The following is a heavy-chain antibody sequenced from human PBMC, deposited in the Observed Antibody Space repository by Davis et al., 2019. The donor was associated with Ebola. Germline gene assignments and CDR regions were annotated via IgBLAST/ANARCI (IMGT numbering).Heavy chain of an antibody. CDR2: ILQTGDT. D-gene: IGHD3-16*01. CDR3: ASAPYENY. V-gene: IGHV4-4*02. Sequence: SETLSLTCTVSGGSLRSSNWWSCVRQSPGKGLEWLGEILQTGDTNYSPSLKGRVTISADTSRNQFSRKLTSVTAADTAVYYCASAPYENYWGQGTLVTVSS. J-gene: IGHJ4*02. CDR1: GGSLRSSNW.